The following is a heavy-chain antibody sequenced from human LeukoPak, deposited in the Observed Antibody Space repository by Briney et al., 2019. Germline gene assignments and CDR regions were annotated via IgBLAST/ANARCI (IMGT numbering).Heavy chain of an antibody. CDR3: ARSVSSWYLSAFDI. Sequence: SETLSLTCAVYGESFSKYYWSWIRQPPGKGLEWIGYFYYSGSTNYNPSLKSRVTLSVDTSKNQFSLKLNSVTAADTAVYYCARSVSSWYLSAFDIWGHGTMVTVSS. CDR1: GESFSKYY. CDR2: FYYSGST. J-gene: IGHJ3*02. D-gene: IGHD6-13*01. V-gene: IGHV4-59*01.